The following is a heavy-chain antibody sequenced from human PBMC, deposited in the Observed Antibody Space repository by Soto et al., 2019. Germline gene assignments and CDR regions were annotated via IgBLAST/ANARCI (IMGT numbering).Heavy chain of an antibody. CDR3: ATFIFCSSTSCYAREGGY. D-gene: IGHD2-2*01. V-gene: IGHV3-23*01. CDR2: ISHSGGNT. J-gene: IGHJ4*02. CDR1: GFTFSSYG. Sequence: PGGSLRLSCAASGFTFSSYGMSWVRQAPGKGLEWVSAISHSGGNTYYADSVKGRFAISRDNSKNTLYLQMNSLRAEDTAVYYCATFIFCSSTSCYAREGGYWGQGTLVTVSS.